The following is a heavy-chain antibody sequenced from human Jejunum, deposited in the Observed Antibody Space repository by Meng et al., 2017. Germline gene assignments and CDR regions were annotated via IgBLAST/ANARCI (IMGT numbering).Heavy chain of an antibody. J-gene: IGHJ5*02. Sequence: QGQLVQSGAEVKEPGASVKVSFKASGYTFTASSLNWGRQAPGPGLEWMGRISPHSGGTDYAQNFQGRVTLTRDTSISTAYMQMSGLTSDDTAVYYCARDPGLDRWGRGTLVTVSS. CDR3: ARDPGLDR. CDR1: GYTFTASS. V-gene: IGHV1-2*06. CDR2: ISPHSGGT.